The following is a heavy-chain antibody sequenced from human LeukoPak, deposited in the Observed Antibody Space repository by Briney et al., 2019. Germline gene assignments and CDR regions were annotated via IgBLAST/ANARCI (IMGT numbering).Heavy chain of an antibody. D-gene: IGHD6-19*01. CDR2: ISRLSSYI. CDR3: VRRPYRSGFDF. CDR1: GFMFSNYS. Sequence: GGSLRLSCAASGFMFSNYSMNWVRQAPGKGLGWVSSISRLSSYINYADSVKGRFTISRDNAKNSLELHLSRLRPEDTALYYCVRRPYRSGFDFWGQGTLVTVSS. J-gene: IGHJ4*02. V-gene: IGHV3-21*06.